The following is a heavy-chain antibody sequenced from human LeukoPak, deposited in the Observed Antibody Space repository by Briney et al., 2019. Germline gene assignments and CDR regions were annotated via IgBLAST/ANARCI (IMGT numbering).Heavy chain of an antibody. CDR2: ISAYNGNT. CDR1: GYTLTSYG. J-gene: IGHJ6*02. Sequence: GASVKVSCKASGYTLTSYGIGWVRQAHGQGPGWKGWISAYNGNTNYTQKLQGRVTMTTDTSTSTAYMELRSLRSDDTAVYYCARDSPNSSGWSASLWYYYGMDVWGQGTTVTVSS. CDR3: ARDSPNSSGWSASLWYYYGMDV. D-gene: IGHD6-19*01. V-gene: IGHV1-18*01.